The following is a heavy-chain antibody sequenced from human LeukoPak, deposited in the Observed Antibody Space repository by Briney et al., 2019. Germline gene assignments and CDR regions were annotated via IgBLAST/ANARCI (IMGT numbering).Heavy chain of an antibody. CDR3: KASGALLDY. D-gene: IGHD2-15*01. V-gene: IGHV3-49*04. CDR2: IRSKAYGGTT. CDR1: GFTFGDYA. J-gene: IGHJ4*02. Sequence: GGSLRLSCMASGFTFGDYAMSWVRQAPGKGLEWVGFIRSKAYGGTTEYAASVKGRFTISRDDSKSIAYLQMNSLKTEDTAVYYCKASGALLDYWGQGTLVTVSS.